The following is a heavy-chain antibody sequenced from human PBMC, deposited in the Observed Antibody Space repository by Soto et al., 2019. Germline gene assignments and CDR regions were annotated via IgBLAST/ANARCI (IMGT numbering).Heavy chain of an antibody. CDR3: ARGRSQLLFWPAYYYMDV. D-gene: IGHD2-2*01. CDR2: MNPNSGNT. Sequence: QVQLVQSGAEVKKPGASVKVSCKASGYTFTSYDINWVRQATGQGLEWMGWMNPNSGNTGYAQKLQGRVTMTRNTSISTAYMELSSLRSEDTAVYYCARGRSQLLFWPAYYYMDVWGKGTTVTVSS. J-gene: IGHJ6*03. V-gene: IGHV1-8*01. CDR1: GYTFTSYD.